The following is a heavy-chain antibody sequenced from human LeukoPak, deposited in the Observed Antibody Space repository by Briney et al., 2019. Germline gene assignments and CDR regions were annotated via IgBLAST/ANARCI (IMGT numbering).Heavy chain of an antibody. CDR2: IDTSGNT. V-gene: IGHV4-4*07. CDR3: ARYSSSGLTDY. Sequence: SETLSLTCTVSGGSISSYYWSWIRQPAGKGLEWIGRIDTSGNTNYKPSLKSRVTMSVDTSKNQFSLKLSSVTAADTAVYYCARYSSSGLTDYWGQGTLVTVSS. D-gene: IGHD6-6*01. CDR1: GGSISSYY. J-gene: IGHJ4*02.